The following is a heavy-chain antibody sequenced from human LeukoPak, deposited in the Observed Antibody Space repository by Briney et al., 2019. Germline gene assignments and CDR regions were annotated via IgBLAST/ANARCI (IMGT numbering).Heavy chain of an antibody. CDR3: ASQPYYFDSSGYYDY. CDR1: GYTFTGYY. V-gene: IGHV1-2*02. J-gene: IGHJ4*02. Sequence: ASVKVSCKVSGYTFTGYYMHWVRQAPGQGLEWMGWINPNSGGTNYAQKFQGRVTMTRDTSISTTYMELSRLRSDDTAVYYCASQPYYFDSSGYYDYWGQGTLVTVSS. CDR2: INPNSGGT. D-gene: IGHD3-22*01.